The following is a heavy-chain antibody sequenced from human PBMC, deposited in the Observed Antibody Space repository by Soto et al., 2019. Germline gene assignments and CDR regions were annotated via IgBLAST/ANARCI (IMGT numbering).Heavy chain of an antibody. CDR3: ARVLFPLNSYGTDY. CDR1: EFTFSSYS. V-gene: IGHV3-48*02. D-gene: IGHD5-18*01. J-gene: IGHJ4*02. CDR2: ISSSSSTI. Sequence: GGSPRLSCPASEFTFSSYSMNWVRKAPGKGLEWVSYISSSSSTIYYADSVKGRFTISRDNAKNSLYLQMNSLRDEDTAVYYCARVLFPLNSYGTDYWGRGTLVTVSS.